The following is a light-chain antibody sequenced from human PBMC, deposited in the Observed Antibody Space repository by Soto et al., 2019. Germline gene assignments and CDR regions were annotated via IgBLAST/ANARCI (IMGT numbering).Light chain of an antibody. CDR3: MQGTHWPPVT. V-gene: IGKV2-30*01. CDR1: QSLVYSDGNTY. J-gene: IGKJ2*01. CDR2: KVS. Sequence: DVVMTQSPLSLPVTLGQPASISCRSSQSLVYSDGNTYLNWFQQRPGQSPRRLIYKVSNRDSGVPDRFSGRGSGTDFTLKLSRVEAEDVGVYYCMQGTHWPPVTFGQGTKLEIK.